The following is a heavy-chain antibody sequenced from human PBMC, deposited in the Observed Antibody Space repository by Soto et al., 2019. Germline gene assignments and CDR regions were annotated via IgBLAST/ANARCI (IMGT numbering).Heavy chain of an antibody. CDR1: GGSVSSGSYY. J-gene: IGHJ4*02. D-gene: IGHD3-3*01. V-gene: IGHV4-61*01. CDR2: IYYSGST. Sequence: PPETLSLTCTVSGGSVSSGSYYWSWIRQPPGKGLESIGYIYYSGSTNYNPSLKSRVTISVDTSKNQFSLKLSSVTAADTAVYYCAREVRSDDFWSGSEYYFDYWGQGTLVTVSS. CDR3: AREVRSDDFWSGSEYYFDY.